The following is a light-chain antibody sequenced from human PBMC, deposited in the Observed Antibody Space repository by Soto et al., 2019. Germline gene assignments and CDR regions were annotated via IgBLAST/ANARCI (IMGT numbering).Light chain of an antibody. V-gene: IGKV1-9*01. CDR1: QDINTY. CDR2: AAS. CDR3: QQRKSYPIT. Sequence: DIQLTQSPSFLSASVGDRVTITCRASQDINTYLAWYQQKPGKAPKLLIFAASTLQNGVPSRFSGSGSGTEFTVRITILQPEDFATYYCQQRKSYPITFGQGTRLEIK. J-gene: IGKJ5*01.